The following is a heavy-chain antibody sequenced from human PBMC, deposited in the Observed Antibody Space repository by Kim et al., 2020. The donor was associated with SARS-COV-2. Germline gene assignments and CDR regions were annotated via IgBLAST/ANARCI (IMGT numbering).Heavy chain of an antibody. CDR3: AKGPVAGLKPYYYYGMDV. J-gene: IGHJ6*02. D-gene: IGHD6-19*01. CDR1: GFTFSSYA. V-gene: IGHV3-23*01. Sequence: GGSLRLSCAASGFTFSSYAMSWVRQAPGKGLEWVSAISGSGGSTYYADSVKGRFTISRDNSKNTLYLQMNSLRAEDTAVYYCAKGPVAGLKPYYYYGMDVWGQGTTVTVSS. CDR2: ISGSGGST.